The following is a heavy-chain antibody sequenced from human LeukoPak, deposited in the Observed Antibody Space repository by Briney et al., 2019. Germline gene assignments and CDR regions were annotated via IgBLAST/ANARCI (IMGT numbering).Heavy chain of an antibody. CDR2: INHSGST. V-gene: IGHV4-34*01. CDR3: ARFRFGESYYYYYYTMDV. D-gene: IGHD3-10*01. CDR1: GGSFSGYY. J-gene: IGHJ6*02. Sequence: SETLSLTCAVYGGSFSGYYWSWIRQPPGKGLEWIGEINHSGSTNYNPSLKSRVTISADTSKNQFSLKLSSVTAADTAVYYCARFRFGESYYYYYYTMDVWGQGTTVTVSS.